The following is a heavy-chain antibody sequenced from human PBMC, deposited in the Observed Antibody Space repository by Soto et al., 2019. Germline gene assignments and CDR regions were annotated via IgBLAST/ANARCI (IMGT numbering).Heavy chain of an antibody. Sequence: PSETLSLTCTVSGGSISSYYWSWIRQPPGKELEWIGHIYYSGHTTYNPSLNSRVTISVDTSKNQFSLKLNSVTAADTAVYYCTRDFTWSEVYWGQGVQVTVSS. J-gene: IGHJ4*02. V-gene: IGHV4-59*01. D-gene: IGHD3-3*01. CDR3: TRDFTWSEVY. CDR1: GGSISSYY. CDR2: IYYSGHT.